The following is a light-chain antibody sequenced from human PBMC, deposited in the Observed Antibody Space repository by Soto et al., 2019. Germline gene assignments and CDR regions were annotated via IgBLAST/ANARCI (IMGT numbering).Light chain of an antibody. CDR2: KAS. CDR1: QSSSSW. V-gene: IGKV1-5*03. CDR3: QQYNRAWT. Sequence: DSVSLPCRASQSSSSWLAWSQQKPGKAPKLLIYKASSLESGVPSRFSGSGSGKLSPPTISIQHPDFAATYYCQQYNRAWTFGQGTKVDIK. J-gene: IGKJ1*01.